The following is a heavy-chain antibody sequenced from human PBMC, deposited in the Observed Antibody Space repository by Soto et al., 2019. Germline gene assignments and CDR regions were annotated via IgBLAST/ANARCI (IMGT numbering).Heavy chain of an antibody. CDR2: IYRTDER. Sequence: SGPTLANPTQTLTVTWTFSGFSLSTSGAGVGWIRQSPVKAPEWLGLIYRTDERRYNPVLKSKLTIPIDTSKTQVVLTMTALDPVDTATYFCAHRYGENYYRWYFDSWGQGTLVTVSS. CDR1: GFSLSTSGAG. J-gene: IGHJ4*02. CDR3: AHRYGENYYRWYFDS. D-gene: IGHD4-17*01. V-gene: IGHV2-5*01.